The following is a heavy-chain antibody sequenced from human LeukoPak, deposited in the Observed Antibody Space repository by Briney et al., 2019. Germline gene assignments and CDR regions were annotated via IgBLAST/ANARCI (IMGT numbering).Heavy chain of an antibody. D-gene: IGHD2-2*01. V-gene: IGHV1-18*01. CDR1: GYTFTSYG. Sequence: ASVKVSCKASGYTFTSYGISWVRQAPGQGLEWMGWFSTYNGNTNYAREFQGRVTMTTDTSTSTAYMELRSLRSDDTAVYYCARDDCTSASCYLAYWGQGTLVTVSS. J-gene: IGHJ4*02. CDR3: ARDDCTSASCYLAY. CDR2: FSTYNGNT.